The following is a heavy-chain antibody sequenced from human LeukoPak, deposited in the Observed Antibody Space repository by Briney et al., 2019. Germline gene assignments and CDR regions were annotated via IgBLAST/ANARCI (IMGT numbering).Heavy chain of an antibody. D-gene: IGHD5-18*01. Sequence: PSETLSLTCTVSGGSISSYYWSWIRQPPGKGLEWIGYIYYSGSTNYNPSLKSRVTISVDTSKNQFSLKLSSATAADTAVYYCARAREWIQLRGAFDIWGQGTMVTVSS. CDR2: IYYSGST. CDR1: GGSISSYY. J-gene: IGHJ3*02. V-gene: IGHV4-59*01. CDR3: ARAREWIQLRGAFDI.